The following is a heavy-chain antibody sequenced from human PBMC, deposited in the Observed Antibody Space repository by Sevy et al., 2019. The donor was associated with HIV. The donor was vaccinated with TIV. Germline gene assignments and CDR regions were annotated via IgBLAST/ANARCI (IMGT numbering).Heavy chain of an antibody. J-gene: IGHJ6*02. V-gene: IGHV1-2*02. Sequence: ASVKVSCKASGYTFTGYYMHWVRQAPGQGLEWMGWINPNSGGTNYAQKFQGRVTMTRDTSISTAYMELSRLRSDDTAVYYCAREGITIFGMVTSYYYYGMDVWGQGTTVTVSS. CDR1: GYTFTGYY. CDR3: AREGITIFGMVTSYYYYGMDV. D-gene: IGHD3-3*01. CDR2: INPNSGGT.